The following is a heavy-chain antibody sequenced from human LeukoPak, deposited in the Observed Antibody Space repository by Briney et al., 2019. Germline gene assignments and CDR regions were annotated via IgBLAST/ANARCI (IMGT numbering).Heavy chain of an antibody. V-gene: IGHV3-9*01. D-gene: IGHD6-19*01. CDR1: GFTFAHYA. CDR3: AKDMRGTLTSGRSTGFDY. CDR2: ISWSSDVI. J-gene: IGHJ4*02. Sequence: GGSLRLSCAASGFTFAHYAMHWVRQAPGKGPEWVSGISWSSDVIAYGDSVKGRFTISRDNAKNSLYLQMNSLTPEDTAMYYCAKDMRGTLTSGRSTGFDYWGQGILVIVSS.